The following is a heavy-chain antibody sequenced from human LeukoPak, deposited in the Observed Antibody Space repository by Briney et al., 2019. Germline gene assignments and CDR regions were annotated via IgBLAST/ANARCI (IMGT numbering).Heavy chain of an antibody. J-gene: IGHJ6*02. V-gene: IGHV1-8*01. D-gene: IGHD2-2*02. CDR2: MNPNSGNT. CDR3: ARTCSSTSCYTYYYYYGMDV. CDR1: GYTFTSYD. Sequence: GASVKVSCKASGYTFTSYDINWERQATGQGLEWMGWMNPNSGNTGYAQKFQGRVTMTRNTSISTAYMELSSLRSEDTAVYYCARTCSSTSCYTYYYYYGMDVWGQGTTVTVSS.